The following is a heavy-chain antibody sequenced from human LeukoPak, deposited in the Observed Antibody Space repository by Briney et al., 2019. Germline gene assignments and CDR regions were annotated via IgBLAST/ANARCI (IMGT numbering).Heavy chain of an antibody. V-gene: IGHV3-30*18. Sequence: PGGSLRLSCAASGFTFSSYAMHWVRQAPGKGLEWVAVISYDRSNKYYADSVKGRFTISRDNSKNTLYLQMNSLRAEDTAVYYCAKLCYVVRGEANGAFDIWGQGTMVTVSS. CDR1: GFTFSSYA. J-gene: IGHJ3*02. D-gene: IGHD3-10*01. CDR2: ISYDRSNK. CDR3: AKLCYVVRGEANGAFDI.